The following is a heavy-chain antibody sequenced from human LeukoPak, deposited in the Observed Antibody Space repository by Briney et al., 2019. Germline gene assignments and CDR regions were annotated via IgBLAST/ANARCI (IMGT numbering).Heavy chain of an antibody. V-gene: IGHV4-38-2*02. CDR3: ARVSSRIVGAPRGWFDP. J-gene: IGHJ5*02. D-gene: IGHD1-26*01. CDR2: IYYSGST. Sequence: SETLSLTCTVSGYSLSSGYYWGWIRQPPGKGLEWIGSIYYSGSTYYNPSLKSRVTISVDTSKNQFSLKLSSVTAADTAVYYCARVSSRIVGAPRGWFDPWGQGTLVTVSS. CDR1: GYSLSSGYY.